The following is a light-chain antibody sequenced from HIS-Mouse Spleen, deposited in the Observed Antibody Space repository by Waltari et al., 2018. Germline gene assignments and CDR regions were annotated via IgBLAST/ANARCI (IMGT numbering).Light chain of an antibody. CDR2: EDS. J-gene: IGLJ2*01. V-gene: IGLV3-10*01. CDR1: ALPTTY. CDR3: YSTDSSGNHRV. Sequence: SYELTQPPSVSVSPGQTARITCPGDALPTTYPYLYQQKSGQAPVLVIYEDSKRPSGIPERFSGSSSGTMATLTISGAQVEDEADYYCYSTDSSGNHRVFGGGTKLTVL.